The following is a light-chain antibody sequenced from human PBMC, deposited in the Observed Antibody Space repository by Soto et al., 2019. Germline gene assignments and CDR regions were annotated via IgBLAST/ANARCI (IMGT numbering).Light chain of an antibody. Sequence: DIQMTQSPSTLSASVGDRVTITCRASQSISTWLAWYQQKPRKAPKVLIYGASSLESGVPSRFSGSGSGTEFTLTISSLQPDDFATYYCQQYKNYLTFGPGTKVDIK. J-gene: IGKJ3*01. CDR3: QQYKNYLT. CDR2: GAS. CDR1: QSISTW. V-gene: IGKV1-5*01.